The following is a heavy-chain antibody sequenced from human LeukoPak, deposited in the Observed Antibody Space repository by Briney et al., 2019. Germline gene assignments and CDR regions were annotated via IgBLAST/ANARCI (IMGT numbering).Heavy chain of an antibody. CDR1: GFIVSNNY. D-gene: IGHD5-18*01. J-gene: IGHJ6*02. CDR2: IYSGGST. V-gene: IGHV3-53*01. CDR3: ASEVDTTTAAGKWYYYGMDV. Sequence: GGSLRLSCAASGFIVSNNYMSWVRQAPGKGLEWVSVIYSGGSTYYADSVKGRFTISRDNSMNTLFLQVNSLRAEDTAVYYCASEVDTTTAAGKWYYYGMDVWGQGTTVTVSS.